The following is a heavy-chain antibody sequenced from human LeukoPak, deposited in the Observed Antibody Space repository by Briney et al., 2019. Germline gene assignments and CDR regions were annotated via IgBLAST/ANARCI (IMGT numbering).Heavy chain of an antibody. CDR3: ARDPVRLVRGVTSQYYYYGMDV. CDR1: GFTFGSHA. J-gene: IGHJ6*02. D-gene: IGHD3-10*01. Sequence: GGSLRLSCEASGFTFGSHAMYWVRQAPGKGLEWVSSISSSSSYIFYADSVKGRFTISRDNANNSLYLQMTSLRAEDTAVYYCARDPVRLVRGVTSQYYYYGMDVWGQGTTVTVSS. CDR2: ISSSSSYI. V-gene: IGHV3-21*01.